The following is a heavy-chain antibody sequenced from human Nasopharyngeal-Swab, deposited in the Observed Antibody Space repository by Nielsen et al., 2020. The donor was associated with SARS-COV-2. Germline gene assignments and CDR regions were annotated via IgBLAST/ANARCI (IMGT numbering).Heavy chain of an antibody. CDR2: IWYDGSNK. V-gene: IGHV3-33*01. CDR3: AREAGTTVTTYGGVPDY. Sequence: VRQAPGKGLEWVAVIWYDGSNKYYADSVKGRFTISRDNSKNTLCLQMNSLRAEDTAVYYCAREAGTTVTTYGGVPDYWGQGTLVTVSS. D-gene: IGHD4-17*01. J-gene: IGHJ4*02.